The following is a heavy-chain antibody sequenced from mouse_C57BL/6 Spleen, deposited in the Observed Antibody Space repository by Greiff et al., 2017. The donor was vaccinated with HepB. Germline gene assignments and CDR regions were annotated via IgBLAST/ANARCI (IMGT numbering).Heavy chain of an antibody. CDR2: ISDGGSYT. Sequence: EVKLVESGGGLVKPGGSLKLSCAASGFTFSSYAMSWVRQTPEKRLEWVATISDGGSYTYYPDNVKGRFTISRDNAKNNLYLQMSHLKSEDTAMYYCAREEGRFAYWGQGTLVTVSA. CDR3: AREEGRFAY. V-gene: IGHV5-4*01. CDR1: GFTFSSYA. J-gene: IGHJ3*01.